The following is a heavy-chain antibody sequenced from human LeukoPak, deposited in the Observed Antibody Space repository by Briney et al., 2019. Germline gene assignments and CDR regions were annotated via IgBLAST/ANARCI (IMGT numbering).Heavy chain of an antibody. CDR1: GFTVSSNY. V-gene: IGHV3-53*01. CDR3: ARHGSITMVRGKRRYYYMDV. D-gene: IGHD3-10*01. Sequence: GGSLRLSCAASGFTVSSNYMSWVRQAPGKGLEWVSVIYNGDGAYYADSVKGRFTISRDNSKNTLYLQMNSLRAEDTAVYYCARHGSITMVRGKRRYYYMDVWGKGTTVTISS. J-gene: IGHJ6*03. CDR2: IYNGDGA.